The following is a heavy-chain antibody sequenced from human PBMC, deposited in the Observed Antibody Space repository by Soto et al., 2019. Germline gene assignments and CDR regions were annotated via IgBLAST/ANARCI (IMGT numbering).Heavy chain of an antibody. CDR3: ARARSRPAYFDY. J-gene: IGHJ4*02. Sequence: GGSLRLSCAASGFTFSSYEMNWVRQAPGKGLEWVSYISSSGSTIYYADSVKGRFTISRDNAKNSLYLQMYSLRAEDTAVYYCARARSRPAYFDYWGQGTLVTVSS. D-gene: IGHD2-15*01. CDR1: GFTFSSYE. CDR2: ISSSGSTI. V-gene: IGHV3-48*03.